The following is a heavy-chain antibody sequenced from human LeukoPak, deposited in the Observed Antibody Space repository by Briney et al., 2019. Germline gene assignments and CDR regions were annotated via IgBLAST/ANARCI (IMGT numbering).Heavy chain of an antibody. CDR3: ARGCSGGSCYENWFDP. D-gene: IGHD2-15*01. Sequence: ASVKVSCKASGYTFTSYGISWVRQAPGQGLEWMGWISAYNGNTNYAQKLQGRVTMTTDTSTSTAYMELRSLRSDDTAVYYRARGCSGGSCYENWFDPWGQGTLVTVSS. CDR1: GYTFTSYG. J-gene: IGHJ5*02. V-gene: IGHV1-18*04. CDR2: ISAYNGNT.